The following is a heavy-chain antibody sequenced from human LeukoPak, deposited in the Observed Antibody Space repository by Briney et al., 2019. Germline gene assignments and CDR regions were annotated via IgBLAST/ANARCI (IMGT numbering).Heavy chain of an antibody. Sequence: PGGSLRLSCAASGFTLSNFAMHWVRQAPDKGLEWVALLSYGDNRKYYADSVKGRFTISRDDSKNALFLLLNSLRTEDTAVYYCARDPNQVTYFDFWGQGTLVTVSS. V-gene: IGHV3-30*04. CDR2: LSYGDNRK. CDR3: ARDPNQVTYFDF. J-gene: IGHJ4*02. D-gene: IGHD2-21*02. CDR1: GFTLSNFA.